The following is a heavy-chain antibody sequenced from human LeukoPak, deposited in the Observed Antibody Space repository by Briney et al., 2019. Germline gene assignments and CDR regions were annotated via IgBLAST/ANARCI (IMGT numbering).Heavy chain of an antibody. J-gene: IGHJ5*02. V-gene: IGHV4-34*01. Sequence: SETLSLTCAVSGGSFSGYYWSWIRQPPGKGLEWIGGINHSGSTNYNPSLKSRVTISVDTSKNQISLKLSSVTAADTAVYYCARGGGGGYSSWGQGTLVTVSS. CDR2: INHSGST. CDR3: ARGGGGGYSS. CDR1: GGSFSGYY. D-gene: IGHD5-18*01.